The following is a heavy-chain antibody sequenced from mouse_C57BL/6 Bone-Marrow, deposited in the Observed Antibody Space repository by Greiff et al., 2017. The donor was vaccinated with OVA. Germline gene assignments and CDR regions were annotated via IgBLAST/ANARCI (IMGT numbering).Heavy chain of an antibody. Sequence: QVQLQQPGAELVRPGTSVKLSCKASGYTFTSYWMHWVKQRPGQGLEWIGVIDPSDSYTNYNQKFKGKATLTVDTSSSTAYMQLSSLTSEDSAVYYGARGGNWPGYFDYWGQGTTLTVSS. D-gene: IGHD4-1*01. CDR3: ARGGNWPGYFDY. CDR2: IDPSDSYT. J-gene: IGHJ2*01. CDR1: GYTFTSYW. V-gene: IGHV1-59*01.